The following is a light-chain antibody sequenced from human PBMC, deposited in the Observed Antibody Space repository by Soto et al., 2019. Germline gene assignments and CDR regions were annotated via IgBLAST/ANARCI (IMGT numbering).Light chain of an antibody. CDR2: DAS. V-gene: IGKV1-5*01. J-gene: IGKJ1*01. CDR1: HNIERW. Sequence: IQMTQSPSTLSASVGDRVTITCRASHNIERWMAWYQQKPGKAPSLLIFDASTLHSGVPSRFGGSGSGTDFTLTISSLQPDDFATYYCQQFAISTTFGQGTKVDIK. CDR3: QQFAISTT.